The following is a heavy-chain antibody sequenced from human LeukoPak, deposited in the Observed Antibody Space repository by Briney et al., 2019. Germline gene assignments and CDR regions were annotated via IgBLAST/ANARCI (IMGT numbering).Heavy chain of an antibody. Sequence: GGSLRLSCAASGFIFSSYTMNWVRQAPGKGLEWGSYISRGGESNYYADSVKGRFSISRDNAKNSLYLQINSLRAEDTAIYYCARDFIWAFDYWGQGTLVTVSS. CDR2: ISRGGESN. D-gene: IGHD7-27*01. CDR3: ARDFIWAFDY. V-gene: IGHV3-48*01. CDR1: GFIFSSYT. J-gene: IGHJ4*02.